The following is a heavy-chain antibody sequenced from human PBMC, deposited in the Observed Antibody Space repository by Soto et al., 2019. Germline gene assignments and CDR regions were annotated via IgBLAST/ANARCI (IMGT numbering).Heavy chain of an antibody. D-gene: IGHD1-7*01. CDR3: ATMGTPATGLYYFDY. CDR2: ISYSGST. CDR1: GGSISSGNYY. V-gene: IGHV4-30-4*01. Sequence: PSETLSLTCTVSGGSISSGNYYWSWIRQPPGKGLEWIGFISYSGSTHYNASLKSRVTISVDTSKNQFSLNLSFVTAADTAVYNCATMGTPATGLYYFDYRGQGTLVTVSS. J-gene: IGHJ4*02.